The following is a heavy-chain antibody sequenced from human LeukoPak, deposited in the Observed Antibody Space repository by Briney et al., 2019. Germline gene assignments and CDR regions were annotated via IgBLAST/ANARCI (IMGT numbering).Heavy chain of an antibody. J-gene: IGHJ5*02. V-gene: IGHV5-51*01. D-gene: IGHD6-19*01. CDR2: IYPGDSYT. Sequence: GESLKISCKGSGYSFTSYWIGWVRQMPGKGLEWMGIIYPGDSYTYYSPSFQGHVTISADKSIYTAYLQWSSLKASDTAMYYCARQKGIAVAGPDGFDPWGQGTLVTVSS. CDR3: ARQKGIAVAGPDGFDP. CDR1: GYSFTSYW.